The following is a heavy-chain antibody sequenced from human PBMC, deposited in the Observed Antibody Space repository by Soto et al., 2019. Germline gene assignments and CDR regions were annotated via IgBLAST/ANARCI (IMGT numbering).Heavy chain of an antibody. CDR3: ARDRCTNGVCYRHYWFDP. CDR1: GGTFSSYA. Sequence: QVQLVQSGAEVKKPGSSVKVSCKASGGTFSSYAISWVRQAPGQGLEWMGGIIPIFGTANYAQKFQGRVTITADESTSTAYMELSSLRSEDTAVYYCARDRCTNGVCYRHYWFDPWCQGTLVTVSS. V-gene: IGHV1-69*01. J-gene: IGHJ5*02. D-gene: IGHD2-8*01. CDR2: IIPIFGTA.